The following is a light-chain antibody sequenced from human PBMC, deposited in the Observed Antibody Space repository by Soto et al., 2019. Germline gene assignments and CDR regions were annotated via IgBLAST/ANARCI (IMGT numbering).Light chain of an antibody. CDR3: QQSYSMPGT. CDR1: QSIRFY. J-gene: IGKJ1*01. V-gene: IGKV1-39*01. Sequence: DIQMTQSPSTLSASVGDTVTITCRASQSIRFYLNWYQQKPGKAPKLLIYTASNVQSGVPSRISGSGSGTDFTLTISSLQPEDFATYYCQQSYSMPGTFGQGTKVDIK. CDR2: TAS.